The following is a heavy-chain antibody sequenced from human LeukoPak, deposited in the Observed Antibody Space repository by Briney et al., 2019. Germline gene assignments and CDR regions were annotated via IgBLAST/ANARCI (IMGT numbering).Heavy chain of an antibody. V-gene: IGHV4-34*01. J-gene: IGHJ3*02. D-gene: IGHD2-15*01. CDR1: GGSVRGYY. CDR3: ARVAPYIVVVVAATRVGAFDI. Sequence: SETLSLICAVYGGSVRGYYWSWIRQPPGKGLEWIGEINHSGSTNYNPSLKSRVTISVDTSKNQFSLKLSSVTAADTAVYYCARVAPYIVVVVAATRVGAFDIWGQGTMVTVSS. CDR2: INHSGST.